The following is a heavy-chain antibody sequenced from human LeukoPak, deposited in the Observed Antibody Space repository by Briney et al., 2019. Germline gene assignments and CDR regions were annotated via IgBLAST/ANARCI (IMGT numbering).Heavy chain of an antibody. CDR3: ARERWHCRGNDCYSVYHYGLDV. V-gene: IGHV1-3*01. CDR1: GYTFTNYA. Sequence: ASVKVSCKASGYTFTNYAFHWVRQAPGQRLEWLGWINAGNDDTKYSQKFQARVTITRDTSASTVYMELSSLTSDDTAVYYCARERWHCRGNDCYSVYHYGLDVWGQGTTVTVFS. D-gene: IGHD2-15*01. CDR2: INAGNDDT. J-gene: IGHJ6*02.